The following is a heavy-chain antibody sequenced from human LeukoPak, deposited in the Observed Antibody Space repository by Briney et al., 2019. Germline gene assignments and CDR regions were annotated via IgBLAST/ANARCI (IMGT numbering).Heavy chain of an antibody. J-gene: IGHJ6*03. D-gene: IGHD2-8*01. CDR1: GGTFSSYT. Sequence: SVKVSCKASGGTFSSYTISWVRQAPGQGLEWMGGIIPIFGTANYAQKFQGRVTITADKSTSTAYMELSSLRSEDTAVYYCARSSGVNYYYYYMDVWGKGTTVTVSS. V-gene: IGHV1-69*06. CDR2: IIPIFGTA. CDR3: ARSSGVNYYYYYMDV.